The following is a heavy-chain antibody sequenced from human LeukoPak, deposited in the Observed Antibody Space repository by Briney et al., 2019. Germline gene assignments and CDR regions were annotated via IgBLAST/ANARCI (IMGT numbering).Heavy chain of an antibody. D-gene: IGHD1-1*01. CDR2: ISSSSSYI. Sequence: PGGSLRLSCAASGFTFSSYSMNWVRQAPGKGLEWVSSISSSSSYIYYADSVKGRFTISRDNAKNSLYLQMNSLRAEDTAVYYCARDQTGTTRFNYYMDVWGKGTAVTVSS. V-gene: IGHV3-21*01. J-gene: IGHJ6*03. CDR1: GFTFSSYS. CDR3: ARDQTGTTRFNYYMDV.